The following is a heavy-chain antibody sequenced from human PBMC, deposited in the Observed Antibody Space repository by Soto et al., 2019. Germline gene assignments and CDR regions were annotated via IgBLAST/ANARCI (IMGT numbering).Heavy chain of an antibody. D-gene: IGHD3-9*01. Sequence: QLQLQESGPGLVEPSQTLSLTCTVSGGSIKSAGHSWGWVRQSPGKGLEWIGYSYHSGSSYYNPSLQSRVTISADRSKAQFYLTLTSVTAADTAVYFCAMARYYDWCFDLWGLGTPVTVSS. J-gene: IGHJ4*02. CDR2: SYHSGSS. CDR1: GGSIKSAGHS. CDR3: AMARYYDWCFDL. V-gene: IGHV4-30-2*06.